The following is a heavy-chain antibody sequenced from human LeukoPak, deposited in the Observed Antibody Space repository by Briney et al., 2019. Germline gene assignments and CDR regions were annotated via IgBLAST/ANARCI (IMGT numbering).Heavy chain of an antibody. J-gene: IGHJ5*02. CDR1: GYTFTGYY. CDR2: INPNSGGT. D-gene: IGHD4-17*01. Sequence: ASVKVSCKASGYTFTGYYMHWVRQAPGQGLEWMGWINPNSGGTNYARKFQGRVTMTRDASISTAYMELSRLRSDDTAVYYCARDYGDYVTFWFDPWGQGTLVTVSS. V-gene: IGHV1-2*02. CDR3: ARDYGDYVTFWFDP.